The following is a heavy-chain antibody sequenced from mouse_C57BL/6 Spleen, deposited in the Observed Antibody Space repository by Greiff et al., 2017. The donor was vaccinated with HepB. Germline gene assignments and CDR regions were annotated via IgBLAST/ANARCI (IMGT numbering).Heavy chain of an antibody. J-gene: IGHJ2*01. V-gene: IGHV1-50*01. D-gene: IGHD1-1*01. CDR3: ARERGTVPADY. CDR1: GYTFTSYW. CDR2: IDPSDSYT. Sequence: QVQLQQPGAELVKPGASVKLSCKASGYTFTSYWMQWVKQRPGQGLEWIGEIDPSDSYTNSNQKFKGKATLTVDTSSSTAYMQLSSLTSEDSAVYYCARERGTVPADYWGQGTTLTVSS.